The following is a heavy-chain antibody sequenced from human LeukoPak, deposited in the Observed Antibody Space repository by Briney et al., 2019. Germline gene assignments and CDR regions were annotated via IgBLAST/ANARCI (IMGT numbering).Heavy chain of an antibody. CDR2: INHSGST. CDR1: GGSFSGYY. Sequence: SETLSLTCAVYGGSFSGYYWSWIRQPPGKGLEWIGEINHSGSTNYNPSLKSRVTISVDTSKNQFSPKLSSVTAADTAVYYCARGLRNWNYVAFDIWGQGTMVTVSS. D-gene: IGHD1-7*01. J-gene: IGHJ3*02. CDR3: ARGLRNWNYVAFDI. V-gene: IGHV4-34*01.